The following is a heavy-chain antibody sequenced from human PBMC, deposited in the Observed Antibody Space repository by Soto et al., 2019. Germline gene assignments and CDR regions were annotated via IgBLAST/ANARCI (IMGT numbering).Heavy chain of an antibody. CDR2: IFYSGST. D-gene: IGHD6-13*01. CDR1: GGSISSSSYY. J-gene: IGHJ6*02. CDR3: ARDRVSYSSSWLQYYYYGMDV. Sequence: SETLSLTCTVSGGSISSSSYYWGWIRQPPGKGLEWIGSIFYSGSTYYNPSLKSRVTISVDTSKNQFSLKLSSVTAADTAVYYCARDRVSYSSSWLQYYYYGMDVWGQGTTVTFSS. V-gene: IGHV4-39*02.